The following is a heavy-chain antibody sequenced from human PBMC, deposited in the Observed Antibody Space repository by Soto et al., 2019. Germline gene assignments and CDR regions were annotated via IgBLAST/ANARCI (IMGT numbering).Heavy chain of an antibody. J-gene: IGHJ3*02. CDR2: IYYSGST. V-gene: IGHV4-31*11. CDR1: GGSISSGGYS. CDR3: AREDYYDSSGSDEPNAXDI. Sequence: PSETLSLTCAVSGGSISSGGYSWSWIRQPPGKGLEGIGYIYYSGSTYYNPSLKSRVTISVDTSKNQFSLKLSSVTAADTAVYYCAREDYYDSSGSDEPNAXDIWGQGTMVTVSS. D-gene: IGHD3-22*01.